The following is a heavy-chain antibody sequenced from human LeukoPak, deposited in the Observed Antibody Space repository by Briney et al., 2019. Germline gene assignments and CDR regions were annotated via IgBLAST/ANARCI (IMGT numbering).Heavy chain of an antibody. CDR3: ARHCLAGDFWSGFWTGNWFDP. J-gene: IGHJ5*02. V-gene: IGHV4-39*01. CDR1: GGSISSSSYY. CDR2: IYYSGST. Sequence: SETLSLTCTVSGGSISSSSYYWGWIRQPPGKGLEWIGSIYYSGSTYYNPSLKSRVTISVDTSKNQFSLKLSPVTAADTAVYYCARHCLAGDFWSGFWTGNWFDPWGQGTLVTVSS. D-gene: IGHD3-3*01.